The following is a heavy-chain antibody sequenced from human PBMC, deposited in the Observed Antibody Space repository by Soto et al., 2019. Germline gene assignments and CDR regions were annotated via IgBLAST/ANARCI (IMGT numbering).Heavy chain of an antibody. J-gene: IGHJ6*02. CDR1: GYTFTGYY. D-gene: IGHD6-6*01. CDR2: INPNSGGT. V-gene: IGHV1-2*02. CDR3: ARVLIAANYYYYGMDV. Sequence: EASVKVSCKASGYTFTGYYMHWVRQAPGQGLEWMGWINPNSGGTNYAQKFQGRVTMTRDTSISTAYMELSRLRSDDTAVYYCARVLIAANYYYYGMDVWGQGTTVTVSS.